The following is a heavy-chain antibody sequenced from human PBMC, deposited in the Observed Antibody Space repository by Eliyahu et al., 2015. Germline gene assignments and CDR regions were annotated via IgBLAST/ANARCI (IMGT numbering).Heavy chain of an antibody. D-gene: IGHD5/OR15-5a*01. Sequence: EVQLVESGGGLIQPGGSLXLSCEGSGFTVSSNYMNWVRQAPGKGLEWVSVIYSGGTTAYADSVKGRFTMSRDNSKNTVFLQMNSLTVEDAAVYYCARDLKRQHLSHWGQGALVTVSS. CDR1: GFTVSSNY. V-gene: IGHV3-53*01. CDR2: IYSGGTT. J-gene: IGHJ4*02. CDR3: ARDLKRQHLSH.